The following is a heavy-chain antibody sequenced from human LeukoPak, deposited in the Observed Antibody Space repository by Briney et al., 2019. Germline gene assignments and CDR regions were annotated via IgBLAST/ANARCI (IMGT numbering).Heavy chain of an antibody. D-gene: IGHD2-2*01. CDR3: ARRSSTSNSYYYYYYMDV. V-gene: IGHV3-21*01. CDR1: GFTFSSYS. J-gene: IGHJ6*03. Sequence: PGGSLRLSCAASGFTFSSYSMNWVRQAPGKGLEWVSSISSGSSYIYYADSVKGRFTISRDNAKNSLYLQMNSLRAEDTAVYYCARRSSTSNSYYYYYYMDVWGKGTTVTVSS. CDR2: ISSGSSYI.